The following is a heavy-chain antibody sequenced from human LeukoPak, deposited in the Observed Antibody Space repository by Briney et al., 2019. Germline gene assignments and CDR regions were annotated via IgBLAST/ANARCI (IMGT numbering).Heavy chain of an antibody. CDR2: MNPNSGNT. CDR3: ARARSYSYGYNY. CDR1: GYTFTSYD. D-gene: IGHD5-18*01. Sequence: GASVKVSCRTSGYTFTSYDINWVRQASGQGLEWMGWMNPNSGNTGYAQKFQGRVTITRNTSISTAYMELSSLRSEDTAVYYCARARSYSYGYNYWGQGTLVTVSS. V-gene: IGHV1-8*03. J-gene: IGHJ4*02.